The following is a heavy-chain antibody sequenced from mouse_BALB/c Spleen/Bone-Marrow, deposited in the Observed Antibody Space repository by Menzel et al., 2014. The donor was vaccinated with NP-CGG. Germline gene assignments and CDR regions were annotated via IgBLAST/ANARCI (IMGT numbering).Heavy chain of an antibody. Sequence: EVQLVESGGGLVQPGGSRKLSCAASGFTFSSFGMHWVRPAPEKGLEWVAYISSGSSPIFYADTVKGRFTISRDNPKNTLFLQMTSLRSEDTAMYYCTRGGDWEDFDYWGQGTTLTVSS. D-gene: IGHD4-1*01. CDR3: TRGGDWEDFDY. J-gene: IGHJ2*01. CDR1: GFTFSSFG. CDR2: ISSGSSPI. V-gene: IGHV5-17*02.